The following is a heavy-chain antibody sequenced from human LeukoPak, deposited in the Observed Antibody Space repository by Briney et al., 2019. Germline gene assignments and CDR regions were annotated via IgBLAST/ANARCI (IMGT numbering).Heavy chain of an antibody. CDR1: GGSISSSSYY. J-gene: IGHJ6*02. CDR2: IYYSGST. D-gene: IGHD2-21*02. CDR3: ARLCGGDCYPYYGMDV. Sequence: SETLSLTCTLSGGSISSSSYYWGWLRQPPGKGLEWLGSIYYSGSTYYNPSLKSRVTISADTSKNQFSLKLSSVTAADTAVYYCARLCGGDCYPYYGMDVGGQGTTVTV. V-gene: IGHV4-39*01.